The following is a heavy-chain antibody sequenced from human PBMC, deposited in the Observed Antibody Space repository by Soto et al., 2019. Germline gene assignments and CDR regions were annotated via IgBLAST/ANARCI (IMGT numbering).Heavy chain of an antibody. CDR1: EFTFSSYC. J-gene: IGHJ5*01. CDR3: AKELYRDRDVGVVIGGTQVDS. CDR2: IAYDGSNK. D-gene: IGHD3-3*01. Sequence: QVQLVESGGGVVQPGRSLRLSCAASEFTFSSYCMHWVRQAPGKGLECVAVIAYDGSNKYYAESVKGRFTISRDNSKNSLYLQMKSLRDEDTAMYYCAKELYRDRDVGVVIGGTQVDSWGQGSMVTVSS. V-gene: IGHV3-30*18.